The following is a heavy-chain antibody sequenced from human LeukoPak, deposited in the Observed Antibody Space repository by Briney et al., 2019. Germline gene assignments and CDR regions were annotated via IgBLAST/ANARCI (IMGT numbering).Heavy chain of an antibody. CDR1: GFTFSTYA. V-gene: IGHV3-30-3*01. CDR3: ARELLGAFDY. J-gene: IGHJ4*02. D-gene: IGHD7-27*01. CDR2: ISYDGSKK. Sequence: GGSLRLSCAASGFTFSTYAMHWVRQALGKGLEWVAVISYDGSKKYYADSVKGRFTISRDNSKNTLYLQMNSLRAEDTAVYYCARELLGAFDYWGQGTLVTVSS.